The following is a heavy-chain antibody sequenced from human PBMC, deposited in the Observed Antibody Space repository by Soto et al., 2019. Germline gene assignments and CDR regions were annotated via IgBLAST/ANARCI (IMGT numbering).Heavy chain of an antibody. CDR3: ARGLDWVLLPLNWFDP. J-gene: IGHJ5*02. D-gene: IGHD3-3*01. V-gene: IGHV3-7*01. CDR1: GFNFSDYR. Sequence: EVQLVESGGDLVQPGGSLRLSCAASGFNFSDYRMSWVRQAPGKGLEWVANIKQDGSEQDYVDSVKGRFSISRDNAKNSLYLQMSSLRAEDTAVYYCARGLDWVLLPLNWFDPWGQGTLVTVSS. CDR2: IKQDGSEQ.